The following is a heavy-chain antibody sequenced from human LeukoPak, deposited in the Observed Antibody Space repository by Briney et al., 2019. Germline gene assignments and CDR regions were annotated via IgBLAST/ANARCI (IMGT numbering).Heavy chain of an antibody. Sequence: PGGSLRLSCAASGFTFSSYWMSWVRQAPGGGLEWVANIKQDGSEKYYVDSVKGRFTISRDNSKNTLYLQMNSLRAEDTAVYYCARERERERYRGQGITFDYWGQGTLVTVSS. CDR3: ARERERERYRGQGITFDY. V-gene: IGHV3-7*01. CDR1: GFTFSSYW. D-gene: IGHD5-18*01. J-gene: IGHJ4*02. CDR2: IKQDGSEK.